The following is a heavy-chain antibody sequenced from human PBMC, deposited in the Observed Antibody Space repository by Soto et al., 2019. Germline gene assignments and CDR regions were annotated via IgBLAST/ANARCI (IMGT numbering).Heavy chain of an antibody. D-gene: IGHD6-19*01. J-gene: IGHJ4*02. CDR2: IYYSGSI. V-gene: IGHV4-59*01. Sequence: LSLTCTVSGGSISIYYWSWFRQPPGKGLEWIGYIYYSGSINYNPSLKSRVTISEDTSKNQFSLKMSSVTAADTAVYYCAREIAVAGTHYFDYWGQGTLVTVSS. CDR1: GGSISIYY. CDR3: AREIAVAGTHYFDY.